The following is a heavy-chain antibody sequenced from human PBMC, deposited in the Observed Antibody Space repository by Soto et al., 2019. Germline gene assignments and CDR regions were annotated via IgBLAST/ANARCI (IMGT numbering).Heavy chain of an antibody. J-gene: IGHJ4*02. V-gene: IGHV5-51*01. Sequence: GESLKISCKGSGYSFTSYWIGWVRQMPGKGLEWMGIIYPGDSDTRYSPSFQGQVTISADKSISTAYLQWSSLKASDTAMYYCARSPGSIAAAGEEHDYWGQGTLVTVSS. CDR3: ARSPGSIAAAGEEHDY. CDR2: IYPGDSDT. CDR1: GYSFTSYW. D-gene: IGHD6-13*01.